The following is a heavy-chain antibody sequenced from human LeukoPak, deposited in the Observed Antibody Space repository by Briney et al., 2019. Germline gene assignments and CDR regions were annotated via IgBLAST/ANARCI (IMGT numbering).Heavy chain of an antibody. Sequence: GESLKISCKGSGYSFTSYWIGWVRQMPGKGLEWMGIIYPGDSDTRYSPSFQGQVTISADKSISTAYLQWSSLRAEDTAVYYCARGSSVTANNFDYWGQGTLVTVSS. CDR2: IYPGDSDT. J-gene: IGHJ4*02. CDR3: ARGSSVTANNFDY. V-gene: IGHV5-51*01. D-gene: IGHD4-11*01. CDR1: GYSFTSYW.